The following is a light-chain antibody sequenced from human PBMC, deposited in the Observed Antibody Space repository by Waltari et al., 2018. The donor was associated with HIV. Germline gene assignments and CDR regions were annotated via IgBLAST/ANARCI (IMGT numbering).Light chain of an antibody. Sequence: DIVMTQSPHSLALSLGERATINCKSSQSIFYSSMNANDLAWYQQKPGQSPKLLIYWASSRASGVPDRFSGSGSRTDFTLSISSLQSEDVAVYFCQQYYSTPPTFGQGTRVEIK. CDR3: QQYYSTPPT. V-gene: IGKV4-1*01. J-gene: IGKJ1*01. CDR1: QSIFYSSMNAND. CDR2: WAS.